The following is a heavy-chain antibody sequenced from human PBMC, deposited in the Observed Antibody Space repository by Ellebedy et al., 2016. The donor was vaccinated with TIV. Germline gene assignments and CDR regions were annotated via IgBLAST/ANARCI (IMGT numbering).Heavy chain of an antibody. CDR2: ISYTGRT. Sequence: MPSETLSLTCSVFGDSISSTNYYWGWIRQPPGKGPDWIGSISYTGRTFYNPSLKSRVSISIDTSPHRFSLEVTSVTAADTAVYFCVRDPTTFDLTGPSFDSWGRGTLVTVFS. CDR1: GDSISSTNYY. CDR3: VRDPTTFDLTGPSFDS. J-gene: IGHJ4*02. D-gene: IGHD2-8*02. V-gene: IGHV4-39*07.